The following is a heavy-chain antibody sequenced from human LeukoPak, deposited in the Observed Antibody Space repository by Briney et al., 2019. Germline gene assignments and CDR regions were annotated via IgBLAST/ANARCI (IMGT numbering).Heavy chain of an antibody. Sequence: GGSLTLSCAASGFRVTGNYMNWVPQAPGKGLEWVSTIYSGGSTYYSESVKGRFTISRDNSKNTVYLQMNSLRVEDAAVYYCAKSYSVSDHYFDSWGQGTLVSVSS. D-gene: IGHD5-18*01. CDR3: AKSYSVSDHYFDS. CDR2: IYSGGST. J-gene: IGHJ5*01. CDR1: GFRVTGNY. V-gene: IGHV3-53*05.